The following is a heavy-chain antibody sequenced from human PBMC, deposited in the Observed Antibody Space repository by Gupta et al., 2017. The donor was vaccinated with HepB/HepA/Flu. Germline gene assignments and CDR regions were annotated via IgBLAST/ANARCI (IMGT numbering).Heavy chain of an antibody. CDR2: IYYSGST. D-gene: IGHD5-18*01. CDR3: ARGGYSYGRHARGVYNWFDP. J-gene: IGHJ5*02. Sequence: QLQLQESGPGLVKPSETLSLTCTVSGGSISSSSYYWGWIRQPPGKGLEWIGSIYYSGSTYYNPSLKRRVTISVDTSKNQFSLKLSSVTAADTAVYYCARGGYSYGRHARGVYNWFDPWGQGTLVTVSS. V-gene: IGHV4-39*01. CDR1: GGSISSSSYY.